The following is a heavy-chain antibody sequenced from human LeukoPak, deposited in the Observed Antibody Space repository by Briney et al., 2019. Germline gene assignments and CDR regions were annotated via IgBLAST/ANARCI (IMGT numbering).Heavy chain of an antibody. Sequence: GGSLRLSCAASGFTFSNYGMSWVRQSPGKGLEWFSAIIAGGGSTSYADSVKGRFTISGDNSKNTLYLQMNSLRAEDTALYYCAKDDGVRGVIWAFDIWGQGTMVIVSS. V-gene: IGHV3-23*01. CDR2: IIAGGGST. J-gene: IGHJ3*02. CDR1: GFTFSNYG. D-gene: IGHD3-10*01. CDR3: AKDDGVRGVIWAFDI.